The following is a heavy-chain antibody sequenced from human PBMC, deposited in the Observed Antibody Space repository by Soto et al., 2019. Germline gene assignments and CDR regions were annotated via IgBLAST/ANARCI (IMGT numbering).Heavy chain of an antibody. Sequence: SETLSLTCSVCGGSISSTTFYWGWIRQPPRQGLELIGSISYRGSTSYNPSLKSRVTISVDTSKNQFSLRLTSVTAADTAVYYCATFLGWSNYNHFDPWGQGTLVTVSS. D-gene: IGHD6-19*01. CDR3: ATFLGWSNYNHFDP. V-gene: IGHV4-39*01. J-gene: IGHJ5*02. CDR2: ISYRGST. CDR1: GGSISSTTFY.